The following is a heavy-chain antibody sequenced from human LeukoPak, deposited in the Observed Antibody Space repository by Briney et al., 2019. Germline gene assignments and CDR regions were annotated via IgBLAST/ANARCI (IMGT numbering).Heavy chain of an antibody. CDR3: ARGRYDKGDY. CDR1: GGSFSGYY. CDR2: IYYSGST. J-gene: IGHJ4*02. D-gene: IGHD3-10*01. Sequence: PSETLSLTCAVYGGSFSGYYWSWLRQPPGKGLEWIGYIYYSGSTNYNPSLKSRVTISVDTSKNQFSLKLSSVTAADTAVYYCARGRYDKGDYWGQGTLVTVSS. V-gene: IGHV4-59*01.